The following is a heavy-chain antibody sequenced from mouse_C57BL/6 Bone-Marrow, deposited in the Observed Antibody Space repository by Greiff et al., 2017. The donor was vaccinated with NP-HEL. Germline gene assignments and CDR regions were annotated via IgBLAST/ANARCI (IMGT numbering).Heavy chain of an antibody. D-gene: IGHD1-1*01. CDR3: ARRIYYYGSSPYWYFDV. V-gene: IGHV3-8*01. CDR1: GYSITSDY. Sequence: EVKLVESGPGLAKPSQTLSLTCSVTGYSITSDYWNWIRKFPGNKLEYMGYISYSGSTYYNPSLKSRISITRDTSKNQYYLQLNSGTTEDTATYYCARRIYYYGSSPYWYFDVWGTGTTVTVSS. J-gene: IGHJ1*03. CDR2: ISYSGST.